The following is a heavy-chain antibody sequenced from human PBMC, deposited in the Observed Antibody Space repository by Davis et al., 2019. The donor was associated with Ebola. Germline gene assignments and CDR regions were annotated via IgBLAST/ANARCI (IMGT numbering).Heavy chain of an antibody. CDR1: GFSFSNYA. CDR3: ARGGPLAASGTKSVDS. J-gene: IGHJ4*02. CDR2: ISNGGGTT. V-gene: IGHV3-23*01. Sequence: GESLKISCAASGFSFSNYAMAWLRQAPGRGLEWLSSISNGGGTTDNADSVKGRFTISRDNSKSTLFLQMDSLRAEDTAIYYCARGGPLAASGTKSVDSWGQGTLVTVSS. D-gene: IGHD6-13*01.